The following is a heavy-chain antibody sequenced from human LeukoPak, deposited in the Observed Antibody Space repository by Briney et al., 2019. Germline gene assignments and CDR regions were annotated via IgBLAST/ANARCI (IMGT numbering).Heavy chain of an antibody. Sequence: PGGSLRLSCAASGFTFSSNAMNWVRQAPGKGLEWVSGITGGGDSTYYADSVKGRFTISRDNSKNTVYLQMNSLRVEGTAVYHCGKERYGSSSVVDYWGHGTLVTVSS. D-gene: IGHD6-6*01. CDR1: GFTFSSNA. CDR2: ITGGGDST. CDR3: GKERYGSSSVVDY. V-gene: IGHV3-23*01. J-gene: IGHJ4*01.